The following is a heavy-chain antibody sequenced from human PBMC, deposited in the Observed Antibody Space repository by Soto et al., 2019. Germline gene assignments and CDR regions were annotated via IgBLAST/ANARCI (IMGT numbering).Heavy chain of an antibody. Sequence: GGSLRLACAASGFTFSSYEMNWVHQAPGKGLEWASYISSSGSNIYYADSVKGRFTMSRDNAKNSLYLQMKSLRAEDTAVYYCARGGVAPDRLYYGMDVWGQGTTVTVSS. CDR2: ISSSGSNI. J-gene: IGHJ6*02. V-gene: IGHV3-48*03. D-gene: IGHD2-15*01. CDR3: ARGGVAPDRLYYGMDV. CDR1: GFTFSSYE.